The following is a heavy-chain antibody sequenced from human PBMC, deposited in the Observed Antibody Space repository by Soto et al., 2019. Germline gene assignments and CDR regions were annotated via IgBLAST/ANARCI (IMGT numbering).Heavy chain of an antibody. CDR2: IIPIFGTA. Sequence: QVQLVQSGAEVKKPGSSVKVSCKASGGTFSSYAISWVRQAPGQGLEWMGGIIPIFGTANYAQKVQGRVTISADNYASAAYMELSSLRSEDTAVYYCERMELSAVAGKYYYYGMDVWGQGTTVTVSS. D-gene: IGHD6-19*01. CDR1: GGTFSSYA. CDR3: ERMELSAVAGKYYYYGMDV. V-gene: IGHV1-69*06. J-gene: IGHJ6*02.